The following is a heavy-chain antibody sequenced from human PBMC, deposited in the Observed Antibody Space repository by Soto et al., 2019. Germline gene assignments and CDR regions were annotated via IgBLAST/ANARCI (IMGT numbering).Heavy chain of an antibody. J-gene: IGHJ4*02. V-gene: IGHV4-30-2*01. D-gene: IGHD1-1*01. CDR3: ASVQDY. Sequence: SETLSLTCAVSGGSISSGGYSWSWIRQPPGKGLEWIGYMYHSGSTYYNPSLKSRVTISIDRSKNQFSLKLSSVTAADTAVYYCASVQDYWRQGTLDTDSS. CDR2: MYHSGST. CDR1: GGSISSGGYS.